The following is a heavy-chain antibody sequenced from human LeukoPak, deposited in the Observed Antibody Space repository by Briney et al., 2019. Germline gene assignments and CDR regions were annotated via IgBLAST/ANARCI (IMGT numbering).Heavy chain of an antibody. V-gene: IGHV3-30*03. D-gene: IGHD3-10*01. CDR1: GFTFNNYG. J-gene: IGHJ4*02. CDR3: ARDGALLWFGELYYFDY. CDR2: ISYDGSDK. Sequence: PGGSLRLSCAASGFTFNNYGMHWVRQAPGKGLEWVAVISYDGSDKYYVDSVKGRFTISRDNSKNTLYLQMNSLRAEDTAVYYCARDGALLWFGELYYFDYWGQGTLVTVSS.